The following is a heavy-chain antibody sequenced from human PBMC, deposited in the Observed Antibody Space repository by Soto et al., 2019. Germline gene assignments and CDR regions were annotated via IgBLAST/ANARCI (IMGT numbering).Heavy chain of an antibody. V-gene: IGHV3-74*01. Sequence: EVQLVESGGGLVQPGGSLRLSCAGSGFTFSNYWMHWVRQAPGEGLEWVSRIDHDGPTDYADSVRGRFTISRDNAENTLYLQMNSLRPEDTAVYYCVRDSHGDYWGQGTLVTVSS. CDR1: GFTFSNYW. J-gene: IGHJ4*02. CDR2: IDHDGPT. CDR3: VRDSHGDY.